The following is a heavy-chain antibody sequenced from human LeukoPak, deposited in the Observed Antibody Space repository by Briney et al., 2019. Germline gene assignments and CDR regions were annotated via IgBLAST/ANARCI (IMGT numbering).Heavy chain of an antibody. CDR2: IIPIFGIA. CDR3: ARDTLAYCGGDCYSKDDY. CDR1: GGTFSSYA. D-gene: IGHD2-21*02. V-gene: IGHV1-69*04. J-gene: IGHJ4*02. Sequence: SLKVSCKASGGTFSSYAISWVRQAPGQGLEWMGRIIPIFGIANYAQKFQGRVTITADKSTSTAYMELSSLRSEDTAVYYCARDTLAYCGGDCYSKDDYWGQGTLATVSS.